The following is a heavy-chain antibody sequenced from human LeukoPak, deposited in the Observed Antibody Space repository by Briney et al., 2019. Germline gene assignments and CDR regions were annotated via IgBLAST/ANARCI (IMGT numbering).Heavy chain of an antibody. Sequence: GGSLRLSCAASGFTFYDYAMHWVRQAPGKGLEWVSGISWNSGSIGYADSVKGRFTISRDNAKNSLYLQMNSLRAEDTALYYCAKDMTVWVAARPGDVGFDYWGQGTLVTVSS. J-gene: IGHJ4*02. CDR1: GFTFYDYA. CDR2: ISWNSGSI. CDR3: AKDMTVWVAARPGDVGFDY. V-gene: IGHV3-9*01. D-gene: IGHD6-6*01.